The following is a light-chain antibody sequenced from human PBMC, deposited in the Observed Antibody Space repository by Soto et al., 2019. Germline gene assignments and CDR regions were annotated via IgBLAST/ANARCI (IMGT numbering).Light chain of an antibody. J-gene: IGKJ4*02. CDR1: QSVSSSN. CDR2: SAS. CDR3: QRYGGSTPLT. Sequence: EVVWTQSPGTLSLSPGERATLSCSASQSVSSSNLAWYQHKPGQAPTLIVYSASRRVTGSPDRFSGSGSGTDFTLTISRLEHEEFARYYCQRYGGSTPLTFGGGTKVDIK. V-gene: IGKV3-20*01.